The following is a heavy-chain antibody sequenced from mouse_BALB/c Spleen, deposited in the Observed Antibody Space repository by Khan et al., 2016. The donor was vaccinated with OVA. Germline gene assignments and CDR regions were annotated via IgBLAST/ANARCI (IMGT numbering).Heavy chain of an antibody. V-gene: IGHV5-6-3*01. Sequence: EVMLVESGGGLVQPGGSLKLSCAASGFTFSSYGMSWVRQTPDKRLELVATINSNGGSTYYPDSVKGRCTISRDNAKNTLYLQMSSLKSEDTAMYYCARMARTINWGQGTTLTVSS. CDR1: GFTFSSYG. CDR2: INSNGGST. J-gene: IGHJ2*01. CDR3: ARMARTIN.